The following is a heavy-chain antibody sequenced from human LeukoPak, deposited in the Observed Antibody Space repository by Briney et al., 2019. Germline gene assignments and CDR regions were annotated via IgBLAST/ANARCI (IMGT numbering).Heavy chain of an antibody. CDR1: GFTFSDYY. V-gene: IGHV3-11*01. J-gene: IGHJ4*02. Sequence: GGSLRLSCAVSGFTFSDYYMNWIRQAPGKGLEWVSYISSSGSTIYYADSVKGRFTISRDNAKNSLYLQMNSLRAEDTAVYYCARAGTWIQLWLIDYWGQGTLVTVSS. CDR3: ARAGTWIQLWLIDY. D-gene: IGHD5-18*01. CDR2: ISSSGSTI.